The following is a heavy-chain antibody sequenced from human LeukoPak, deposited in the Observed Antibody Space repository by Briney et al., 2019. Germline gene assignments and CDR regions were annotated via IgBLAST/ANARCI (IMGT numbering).Heavy chain of an antibody. CDR3: PKDRYGDYYFDY. CDR1: GFTFSSYG. D-gene: IGHD4-17*01. J-gene: IGHJ4*02. V-gene: IGHV3-30*18. CDR2: ISYDGSNK. Sequence: GGSLRLSCAASGFTFSSYGMHWVRQAPGKGLEWVAVISYDGSNKYYADSVKGRFTISRDNSKSTLYLQMNSLRAEDTAVYYCPKDRYGDYYFDYWGQGTLVTVSS.